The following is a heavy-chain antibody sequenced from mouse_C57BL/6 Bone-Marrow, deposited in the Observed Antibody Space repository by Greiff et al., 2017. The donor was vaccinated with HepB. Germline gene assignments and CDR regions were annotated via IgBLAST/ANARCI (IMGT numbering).Heavy chain of an antibody. D-gene: IGHD2-5*01. V-gene: IGHV1-52*01. CDR2: IDPSDSET. CDR1: GYTFTSYW. Sequence: VQLQQPGAELVRPGSSVKLSCKASGYTFTSYWMHWVKQRPIQGLEWIGNIDPSDSETHYNQKFKDKATLTVDKSSSTAYMQLSSLTSEDSAVYYCARDSNYLYAMDYWGQGTSVTVSS. CDR3: ARDSNYLYAMDY. J-gene: IGHJ4*01.